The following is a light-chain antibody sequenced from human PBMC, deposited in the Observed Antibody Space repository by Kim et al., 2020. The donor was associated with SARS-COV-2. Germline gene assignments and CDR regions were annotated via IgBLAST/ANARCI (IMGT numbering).Light chain of an antibody. CDR2: SDS. CDR3: QVWDSSSDHVV. V-gene: IGLV3-21*04. J-gene: IGLJ2*01. CDR1: NIGSRG. Sequence: SYELTQPPSVSVAPGKTAKITCGGNNIGSRGVHWYQQKPGQAPVLVIYSDSDRPSGIPERFSGSNSGNTATLTISGVEAGDEADYYCQVWDSSSDHVVFGGGTKVTVL.